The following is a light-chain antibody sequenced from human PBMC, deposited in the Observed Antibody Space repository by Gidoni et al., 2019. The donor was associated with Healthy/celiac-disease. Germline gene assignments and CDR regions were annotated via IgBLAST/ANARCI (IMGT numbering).Light chain of an antibody. J-gene: IGKJ4*01. CDR1: QSVSSY. CDR3: QQRYNWPS. Sequence: IVLTQSPATLSLSPGERATLSCRASQSVSSYLAWYQQKPGQAPRLLIYDASNRATGIPARFSGSGSGTDFTLTISSLEPEDFAVYYCQQRYNWPSFGGGTKVEIK. V-gene: IGKV3-11*01. CDR2: DAS.